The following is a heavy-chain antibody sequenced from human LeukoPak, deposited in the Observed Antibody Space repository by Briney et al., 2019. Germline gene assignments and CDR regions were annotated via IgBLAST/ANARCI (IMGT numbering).Heavy chain of an antibody. CDR1: GGSISSSSYY. Sequence: PSETLSLTCTVSGGSISSSSYYWSWIRQPPGKGLEWIGEINHSGSTNYNPSLKSRVTISVDTSKNQFSLKLSSVTAADTAVYYCARAGIQPFDYWGQGTLVTVSS. CDR2: INHSGST. V-gene: IGHV4-39*07. J-gene: IGHJ4*02. D-gene: IGHD5-18*01. CDR3: ARAGIQPFDY.